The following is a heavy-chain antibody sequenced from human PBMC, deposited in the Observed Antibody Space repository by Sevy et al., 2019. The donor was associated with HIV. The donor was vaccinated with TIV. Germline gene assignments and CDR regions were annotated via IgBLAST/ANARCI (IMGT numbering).Heavy chain of an antibody. Sequence: ASAKVSCEAFGYTFTSYDINWVRQAPGQGLEWMGWMSPNTGATGFAQKFQGRVTLTRNKSITTAYMELSSLTYEDTAVYYCARGGNGDFWSYEYYYYGMDVWGQGTTVTVSS. V-gene: IGHV1-8*01. J-gene: IGHJ6*02. D-gene: IGHD3-3*01. CDR1: GYTFTSYD. CDR2: MSPNTGAT. CDR3: ARGGNGDFWSYEYYYYGMDV.